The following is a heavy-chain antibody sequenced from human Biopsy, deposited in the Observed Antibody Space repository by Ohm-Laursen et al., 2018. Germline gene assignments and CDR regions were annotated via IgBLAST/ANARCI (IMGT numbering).Heavy chain of an antibody. CDR3: ARIPILVIPAAIVYRHRRHLQGLDV. D-gene: IGHD2-2*02. CDR1: GFSLNTRGMS. CDR2: IDWDDAK. Sequence: TQTLTLTCTLSGFSLNTRGMSVTWIRQPPGKALEWLARIDWDDAKFYNGSLKTRLTISKDTSENHVVLTLSDVDPVDTATYYCARIPILVIPAAIVYRHRRHLQGLDVWGQGTTVIVSS. V-gene: IGHV2-70*16. J-gene: IGHJ6*02.